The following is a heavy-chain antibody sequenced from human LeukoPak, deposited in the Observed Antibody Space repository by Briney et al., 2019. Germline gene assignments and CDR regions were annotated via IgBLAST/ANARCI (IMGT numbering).Heavy chain of an antibody. J-gene: IGHJ5*02. CDR3: ARADFIDAGPYLIGP. CDR1: GYSFTDYY. V-gene: IGHV1-2*02. D-gene: IGHD3-3*01. Sequence: ASVKVSCKTSGYSFTDYYIHWVRQAPGQGLEWMGWINTKSGRTSSARKFQGRVTMTRDPSITTVYMDMAWLSSDDTAIYFCARADFIDAGPYLIGPWGQGTLVTVSS. CDR2: INTKSGRT.